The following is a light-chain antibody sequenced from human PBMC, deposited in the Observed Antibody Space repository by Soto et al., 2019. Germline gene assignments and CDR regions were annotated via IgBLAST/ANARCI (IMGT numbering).Light chain of an antibody. Sequence: EIVMTQSPATLSVNAGETATLSCKTSQSVASLLAWYQQKPGQAPRLLIYRASTRTTGIPARFSGSGSGTEFTLTINSLQSEDFAVYYCQQRSNWPRTFGQGTKADI. J-gene: IGKJ1*01. CDR3: QQRSNWPRT. CDR1: QSVASL. CDR2: RAS. V-gene: IGKV3-15*01.